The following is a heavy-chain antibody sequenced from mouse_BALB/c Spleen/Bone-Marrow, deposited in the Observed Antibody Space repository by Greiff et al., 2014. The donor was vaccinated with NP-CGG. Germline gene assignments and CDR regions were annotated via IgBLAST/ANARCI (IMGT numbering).Heavy chain of an antibody. CDR2: IRNKPNGYTT. D-gene: IGHD5-1*01. CDR1: GFTYTDYF. CDR3: ARDYSGYFDF. Sequence: EVQLVESGGGLVQPGGSLRLSCTTSGFTYTDYFMTWVRQPPGKALEWLGFIRNKPNGYTTEYNPSVKGRFTISRDNSQSILYLQMNTLRAEDSAIYYCARDYSGYFDFWGQGTTLTVSS. V-gene: IGHV7-3*02. J-gene: IGHJ2*01.